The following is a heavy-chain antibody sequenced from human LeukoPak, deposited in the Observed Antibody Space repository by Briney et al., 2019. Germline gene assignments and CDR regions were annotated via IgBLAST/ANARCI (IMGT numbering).Heavy chain of an antibody. CDR3: VRDQFYAFDV. V-gene: IGHV3-48*02. CDR1: GFTFTSYT. CDR2: IRTSGGVV. J-gene: IGHJ3*01. Sequence: GGSLRLSCAASGFTFTSYTMNWVRQAPGKGLEWISYIRTSGGVVSYTDSVRGRFTISTDSAKNSLYLQMNSLRDDDTAVYYCVRDQFYAFDVWGQGTVVTVSS.